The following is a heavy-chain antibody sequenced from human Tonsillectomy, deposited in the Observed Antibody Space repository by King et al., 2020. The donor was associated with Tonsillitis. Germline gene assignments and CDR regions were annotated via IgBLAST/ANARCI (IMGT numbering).Heavy chain of an antibody. CDR1: GFTFSNAW. J-gene: IGHJ4*02. Sequence: VQLVESGGGLVKPGGSLRLSCAASGFTFSNAWMNWVRQAPGKGLEWVGRIKSKTDGGTTDYAAPVKGRFTIPRDDSKNTLYLQMNSLKTEDTAVYYCTTGIVVVPAAPEPSDYWGQGTLVTVSS. CDR2: IKSKTDGGTT. D-gene: IGHD2-2*01. V-gene: IGHV3-15*07. CDR3: TTGIVVVPAAPEPSDY.